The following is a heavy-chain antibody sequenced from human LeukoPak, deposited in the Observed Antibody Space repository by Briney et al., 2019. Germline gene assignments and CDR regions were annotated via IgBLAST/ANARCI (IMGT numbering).Heavy chain of an antibody. V-gene: IGHV6-1*01. CDR1: GDSVSSNSAA. CDR2: TYFRTKWYN. D-gene: IGHD6-13*01. CDR3: ARRGVSSSWYFDY. J-gene: IGHJ4*02. Sequence: SQTLSLTCAISGDSVSSNSAAWNWLRQSPSRGLEWLGRTYFRTKWYNDYAVSVKSRITINPDTSKNQFSLHLNSVTPEDTAVYYCARRGVSSSWYFDYWGQGTLVTVSS.